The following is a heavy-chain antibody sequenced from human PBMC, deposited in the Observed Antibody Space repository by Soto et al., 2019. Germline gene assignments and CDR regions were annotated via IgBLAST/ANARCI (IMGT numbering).Heavy chain of an antibody. J-gene: IGHJ5*02. CDR2: INAGNGNT. D-gene: IGHD6-19*01. CDR1: GYTFTSYA. Sequence: ASVKVSCKASGYTFTSYAIHWVRQAPGQRLEWMGWINAGNGNTKYSENFEGRVTFTRDTVATTLYMELTSLTSEDTAVYFCGRDQSGIGWYVDWFDPWGQGTLVTVSS. V-gene: IGHV1-3*01. CDR3: GRDQSGIGWYVDWFDP.